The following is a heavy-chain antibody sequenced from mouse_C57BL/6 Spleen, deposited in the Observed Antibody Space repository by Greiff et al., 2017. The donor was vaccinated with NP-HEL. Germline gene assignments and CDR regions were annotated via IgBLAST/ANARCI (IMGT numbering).Heavy chain of an antibody. V-gene: IGHV5-16*01. D-gene: IGHD2-4*01. J-gene: IGHJ3*01. Sequence: DVQLVESEGGLVQPGSSMKLSCTASGFTFSDYYMAWVRQVPEKGLEWVANINYDGSSTYYLDSLKSRFIISRDNAKNILYLQMSSLKSEDTATYYCARESSGNYDRGFADWGQGTLVTVSS. CDR1: GFTFSDYY. CDR2: INYDGSST. CDR3: ARESSGNYDRGFAD.